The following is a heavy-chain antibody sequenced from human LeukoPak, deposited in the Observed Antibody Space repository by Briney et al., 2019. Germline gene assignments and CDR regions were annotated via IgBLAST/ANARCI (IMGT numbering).Heavy chain of an antibody. CDR1: GFGFSTYA. CDR2: ISATGGST. Sequence: GGSLRLSCAASGFGFSTYAMSWVRQAPGKGLEWVSAISATGGSTYYADSVKGRFTISRDNSKNTIYLQINTLRAEDTAVYYCANRPLDYWGQGTLVTVSS. CDR3: ANRPLDY. J-gene: IGHJ4*02. V-gene: IGHV3-23*01.